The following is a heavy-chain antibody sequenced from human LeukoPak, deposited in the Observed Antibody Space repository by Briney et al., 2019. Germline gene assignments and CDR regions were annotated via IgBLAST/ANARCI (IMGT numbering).Heavy chain of an antibody. CDR3: AKGGEVVSATRVDY. D-gene: IGHD2-15*01. CDR1: GFTFSSYA. J-gene: IGHJ4*02. Sequence: GGSLRLSCAASGFTFSSYAMSWVRQAPGKWLDWVSAISATGGTTYYADSVKGRFTISRDNSKNTLYLQMNSLRAEDTAVYYCAKGGEVVSATRVDYWGQGTLVSVSS. CDR2: ISATGGTT. V-gene: IGHV3-23*01.